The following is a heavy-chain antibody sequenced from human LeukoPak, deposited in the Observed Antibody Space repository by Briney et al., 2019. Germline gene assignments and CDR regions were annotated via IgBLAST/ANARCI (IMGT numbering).Heavy chain of an antibody. CDR1: GFTFSNYA. V-gene: IGHV3-23*01. Sequence: GGSLRLSCAASGFTFSNYAMPWVRQAPGKGLEWVPTISGSGDSTYYSDSVKGRFTISRDNSENTLYLQLNSLRAEDTAVYYCAKGGWGTVLDYWGQGTLVTVSP. CDR2: ISGSGDST. D-gene: IGHD3-16*01. CDR3: AKGGWGTVLDY. J-gene: IGHJ4*02.